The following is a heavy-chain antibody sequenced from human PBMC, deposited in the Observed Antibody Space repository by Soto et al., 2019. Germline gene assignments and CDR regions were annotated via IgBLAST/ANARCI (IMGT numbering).Heavy chain of an antibody. CDR2: ISGSGGST. Sequence: GGSLRLSCAASGFTFSSYAMSWVRQAPGKGLEWVSAISGSGGSTYYADSVKGRFTISRDNSKNTLYLQMNSLRAEDTAVYYCAKDTYYYDSSGYSNWFDPWGQGTLVTVSS. CDR3: AKDTYYYDSSGYSNWFDP. J-gene: IGHJ5*02. CDR1: GFTFSSYA. V-gene: IGHV3-23*01. D-gene: IGHD3-22*01.